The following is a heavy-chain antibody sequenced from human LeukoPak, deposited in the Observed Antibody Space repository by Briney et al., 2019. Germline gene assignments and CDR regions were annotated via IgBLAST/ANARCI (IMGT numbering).Heavy chain of an antibody. V-gene: IGHV4-34*01. CDR2: INHSGSA. CDR3: ARGRGTVTTH. J-gene: IGHJ4*02. CDR1: GGSFSGYY. Sequence: SETLSLTCAVSGGSFSGYYWTWIRQPPGKGLEWIGEINHSGSANYNPSLKSRVTISLDTSKNQFSLKVSSVTAADTAVYYCARGRGTVTTHWGQGTLVTVSS. D-gene: IGHD4-17*01.